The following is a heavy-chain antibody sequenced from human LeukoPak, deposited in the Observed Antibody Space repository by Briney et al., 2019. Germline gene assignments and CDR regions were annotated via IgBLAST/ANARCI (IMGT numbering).Heavy chain of an antibody. CDR3: ARGGQAGTGDL. D-gene: IGHD3-10*01. J-gene: IGHJ5*02. V-gene: IGHV3-7*01. CDR2: IKQDGSET. CDR1: GFTFRSYW. Sequence: TGGSLRLSCAASGFTFRSYWMTWVRQSPGKGLEWVANIKQDGSETYHVDSVKGRFTTSRDNAEDSLYLEMNSLRAEDTAVYYCARGGQAGTGDLWGQGTLVTVSS.